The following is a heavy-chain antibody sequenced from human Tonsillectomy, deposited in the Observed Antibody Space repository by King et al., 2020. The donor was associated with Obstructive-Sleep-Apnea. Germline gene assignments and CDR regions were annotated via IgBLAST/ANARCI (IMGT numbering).Heavy chain of an antibody. Sequence: VQLVESGGGLVQPGGSLRLSCAASGFTFSSYAMSWVRQAPGKGLEWVSAISGSGGSTYYPYSVKGRLTISRDNSKNTLYLQMNSLRAEDTAVYYCAKDQRLGELSPVDYWGQGTLVTVSS. D-gene: IGHD3-16*02. J-gene: IGHJ4*02. CDR2: ISGSGGST. CDR1: GFTFSSYA. V-gene: IGHV3-23*04. CDR3: AKDQRLGELSPVDY.